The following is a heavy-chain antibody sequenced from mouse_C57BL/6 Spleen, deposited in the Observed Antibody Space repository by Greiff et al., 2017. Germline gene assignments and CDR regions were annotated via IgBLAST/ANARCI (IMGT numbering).Heavy chain of an antibody. J-gene: IGHJ3*01. Sequence: EVKLVESGGDLVKPGGSLKLSCAASGFTFSSYGMSWVRQTPDKRLEWVATISSGGSYTYYPDSVKGRFTISRDNAKNTLYLQMSSLKSEDTAMXYCARHEGYGNSGPFAYWGQGTLVTVSA. V-gene: IGHV5-6*02. D-gene: IGHD2-1*01. CDR3: ARHEGYGNSGPFAY. CDR2: ISSGGSYT. CDR1: GFTFSSYG.